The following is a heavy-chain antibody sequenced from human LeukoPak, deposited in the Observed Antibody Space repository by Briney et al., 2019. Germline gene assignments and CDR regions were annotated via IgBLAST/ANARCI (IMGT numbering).Heavy chain of an antibody. CDR3: ASLNYGQVWGSPHYYFDY. D-gene: IGHD3-16*01. CDR2: IKQDGSEK. Sequence: GGSLRLSCAASGFTFKNYWMSWVRQAPGKGLEWVANIKQDGSEKYYLDSMKGRFTISRDNAKNSLYLQMNSLRVEDTAVYYCASLNYGQVWGSPHYYFDYWGQGILVTVSS. V-gene: IGHV3-7*01. J-gene: IGHJ4*02. CDR1: GFTFKNYW.